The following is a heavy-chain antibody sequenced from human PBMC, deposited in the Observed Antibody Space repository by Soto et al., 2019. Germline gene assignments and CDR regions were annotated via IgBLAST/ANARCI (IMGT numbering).Heavy chain of an antibody. CDR3: AKDLVVVPAAMLAFVY. J-gene: IGHJ4*02. V-gene: IGHV3-23*01. D-gene: IGHD2-2*01. CDR1: GFTFSSYA. CDR2: ISGSGGST. Sequence: GGSLRLSCAASGFTFSSYAMSWVRQAPGKGLEWVSAISGSGGSTYYADSVKGRFTISRDNSKNTLYLQMNSLRAEDTAVYYCAKDLVVVPAAMLAFVYWCQGTLVTSPQ.